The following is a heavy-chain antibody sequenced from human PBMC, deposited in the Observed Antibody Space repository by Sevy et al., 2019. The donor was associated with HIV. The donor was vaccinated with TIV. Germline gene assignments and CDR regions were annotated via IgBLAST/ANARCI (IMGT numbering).Heavy chain of an antibody. Sequence: ASVKVSCKASGYTFNNYIMYWVRQAPGQSLECVGWVNTRTGDTKYSQKFQGRVSISSDTSASTTYMEFNTLRSEDTAVYYCARDFCSGGSCYSAFVYWGLGTLVTVSS. CDR2: VNTRTGDT. CDR3: ARDFCSGGSCYSAFVY. J-gene: IGHJ4*02. CDR1: GYTFNNYI. V-gene: IGHV1-3*04. D-gene: IGHD2-15*01.